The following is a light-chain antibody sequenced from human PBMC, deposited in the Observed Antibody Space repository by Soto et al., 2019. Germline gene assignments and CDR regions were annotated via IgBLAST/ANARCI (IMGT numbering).Light chain of an antibody. V-gene: IGKV3D-15*01. J-gene: IGKJ4*01. CDR1: QSVSSN. CDR2: DRS. Sequence: ETVMTQSPATLSVSPGERATLSCRARQSVSSNLAWYQQKPGQPPRLLIYDRSTRATGIPTRFSGSGSGTEFTLTISSLQSEDFAVYYCQQYNSWPLTFGGGTKVDIK. CDR3: QQYNSWPLT.